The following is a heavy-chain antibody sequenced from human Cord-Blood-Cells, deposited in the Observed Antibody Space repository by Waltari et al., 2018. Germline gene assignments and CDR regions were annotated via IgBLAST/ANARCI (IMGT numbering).Heavy chain of an antibody. CDR2: INPNSGGT. CDR1: GYTFTGYY. CDR3: ARGTYYYDSSGYYSGYFQH. D-gene: IGHD3-22*01. J-gene: IGHJ1*01. Sequence: QVQLVQSGAEVKKPGASVKVSCQASGYTFTGYYMHWVRQAPGHGLEWMGWINPNSGGTNYAQKFQGRVTMTRDTSISTAYMELSRLRSDDTAVYYCARGTYYYDSSGYYSGYFQHWGQGTLVTVSS. V-gene: IGHV1-2*02.